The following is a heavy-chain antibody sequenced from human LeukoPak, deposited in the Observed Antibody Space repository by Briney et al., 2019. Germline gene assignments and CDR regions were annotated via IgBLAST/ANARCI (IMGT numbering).Heavy chain of an antibody. V-gene: IGHV1-69*13. J-gene: IGHJ4*02. CDR2: IIPIFGTA. D-gene: IGHD2-8*01. CDR3: ASNGVYLDLFDY. CDR1: GGTFSSYA. Sequence: SVKVSCKASGGTFSSYAISWVRQAPGQGLEWMGGIIPIFGTANYAQKFQGRVTITADESTSTAYMELSSLRSEDTAVYYCASNGVYLDLFDYWGQGILVTVSS.